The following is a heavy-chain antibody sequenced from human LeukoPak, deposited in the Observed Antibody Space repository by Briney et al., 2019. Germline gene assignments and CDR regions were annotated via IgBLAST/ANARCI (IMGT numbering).Heavy chain of an antibody. Sequence: GGSLRLSCAVSGFTFSSYSMNWVRQAPGKGLEWVSSISSSSSYIYYADSVKGRFTISRDNAKNSLYLQMNSLRAEDTAVYYCARDPLRTRPYDFWSGYPLINWFDPWGQGTLVTVSS. CDR3: ARDPLRTRPYDFWSGYPLINWFDP. CDR1: GFTFSSYS. V-gene: IGHV3-21*01. J-gene: IGHJ5*02. D-gene: IGHD3-3*01. CDR2: ISSSSSYI.